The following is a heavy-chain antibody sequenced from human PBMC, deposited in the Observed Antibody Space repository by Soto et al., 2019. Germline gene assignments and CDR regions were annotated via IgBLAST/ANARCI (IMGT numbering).Heavy chain of an antibody. D-gene: IGHD3-16*01. J-gene: IGHJ4*02. V-gene: IGHV3-23*01. CDR2: ISRNGAGT. CDR1: GFTFSSYA. CDR3: ARDQDGYANFDY. Sequence: GGSLRLSCAASGFTFSSYAMTWVRQAPGQGLEWVSSISRNGAGTFYADSVKGRYLISRDSPKSTLYLQMNSLRVEDTALYYCARDQDGYANFDYWGQGTLVTVSS.